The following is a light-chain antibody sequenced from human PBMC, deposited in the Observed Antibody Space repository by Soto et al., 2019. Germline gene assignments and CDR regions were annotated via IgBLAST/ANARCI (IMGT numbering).Light chain of an antibody. CDR1: SSDVGSYNL. CDR2: EVS. V-gene: IGLV2-23*02. Sequence: QSALTQPASVSGSPGQSITISCTGTSSDVGSYNLVSWYQQHPGKAPKLMIYEVSQRPSGVSNRFSGSKSGNTASLTISGLQAEDEAEYCCWSYARSSTNVFGSGTRSPS. CDR3: WSYARSSTNV. J-gene: IGLJ1*01.